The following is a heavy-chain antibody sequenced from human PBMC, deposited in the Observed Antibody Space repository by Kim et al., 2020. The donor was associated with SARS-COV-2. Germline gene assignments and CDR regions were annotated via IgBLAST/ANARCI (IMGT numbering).Heavy chain of an antibody. Sequence: ASVKVSCKTSGYTFTGYYMHWVRQAPGQGLEWMGWINPNSGGTNYAQKFQGWVTMTRDTSISTAYMELSRLRSDDTAVYYCARGGSGRNYYYYGMDVWGQGTTVTVSS. CDR3: ARGGSGRNYYYYGMDV. D-gene: IGHD3-10*01. V-gene: IGHV1-2*04. CDR1: GYTFTGYY. J-gene: IGHJ6*02. CDR2: INPNSGGT.